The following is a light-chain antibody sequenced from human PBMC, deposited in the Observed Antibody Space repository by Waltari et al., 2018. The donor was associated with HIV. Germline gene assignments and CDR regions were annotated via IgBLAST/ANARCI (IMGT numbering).Light chain of an antibody. J-gene: IGLJ1*01. CDR2: DVT. Sequence: QSALTQPASVSGSPGPSLTISCTGTSSDLGGSTYVSWYQQYPGKAPKLIIYDVTNRPSGVSNRFSGSKSGNTASLTISGLQAEDEADYYCCSYTSSITGRVFGTGTKVTVL. CDR3: CSYTSSITGRV. CDR1: SSDLGGSTY. V-gene: IGLV2-14*03.